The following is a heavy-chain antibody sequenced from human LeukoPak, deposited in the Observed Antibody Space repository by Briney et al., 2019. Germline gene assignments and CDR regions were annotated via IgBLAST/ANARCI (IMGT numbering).Heavy chain of an antibody. J-gene: IGHJ4*02. CDR3: AKEIRRKWLADPFDY. CDR1: GFTFSSYA. CDR2: ISGRGGST. D-gene: IGHD6-19*01. V-gene: IGHV3-23*01. Sequence: GGSLRLSCAASGFTFSSYAMSWVRQAPGKGLEWVSAISGRGGSTYYADSVKGRFTISRDNSMNTLYLQMNSLRAEDTAVYYCAKEIRRKWLADPFDYWGQGTLVTVSS.